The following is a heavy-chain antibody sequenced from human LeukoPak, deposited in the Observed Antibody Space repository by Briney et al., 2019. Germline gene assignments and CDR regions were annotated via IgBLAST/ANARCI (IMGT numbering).Heavy chain of an antibody. CDR2: INHSGNS. J-gene: IGHJ4*02. D-gene: IGHD6-19*01. V-gene: IGHV4-34*01. CDR1: GGSFSGYY. CDR3: ASTYSSGWYGGDY. Sequence: SETLSLTCAVYGGSFSGYYWSWIRRPPGKGLEWIGEINHSGNSDYNPSLKSRVTISVDTSKNQFSLKLTSVTAADTAVYYCASTYSSGWYGGDYWGQGALVTVSS.